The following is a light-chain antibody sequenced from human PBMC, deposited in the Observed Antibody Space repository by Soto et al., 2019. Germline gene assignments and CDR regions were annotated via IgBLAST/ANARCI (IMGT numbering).Light chain of an antibody. CDR3: HQRSNWPPDT. CDR2: GAS. Sequence: EIVLTQSPDTLSLSPGEGASLSWRASQRVHTFLAWYQQKPGQAPRLLIYGASARATGVPARFSGSGSGTDFTLTISSLEPEDFAVYYCHQRSNWPPDTFGQGTRLEIK. CDR1: QRVHTF. J-gene: IGKJ5*01. V-gene: IGKV3-11*01.